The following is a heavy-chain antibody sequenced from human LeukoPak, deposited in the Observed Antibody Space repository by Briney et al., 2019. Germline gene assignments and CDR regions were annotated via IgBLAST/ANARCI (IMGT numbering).Heavy chain of an antibody. CDR1: GYTFSDHY. CDR3: ARDGGGDFWCRDYYMDV. CDR2: INPKNGGT. J-gene: IGHJ6*03. Sequence: ASVKVSCKPSGYTFSDHYMHWVRQAPGQGLEWMAWINPKNGGTTYAPKFQGRVTLTRDTSISTFYMELSRLTSDDTAVYYCARDGGGDFWCRDYYMDVWGKGTTVTVS. D-gene: IGHD3-3*01. V-gene: IGHV1-2*02.